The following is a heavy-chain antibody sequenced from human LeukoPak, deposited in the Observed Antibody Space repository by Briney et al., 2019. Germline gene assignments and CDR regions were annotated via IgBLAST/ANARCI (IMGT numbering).Heavy chain of an antibody. CDR3: ARDARTFWSGYYPPNWFDP. Sequence: PGGSLRLSCAASGFTISSYAMHWVRQAPGKGLEWEAVISYDGSNKYYADSVKGRFTISRDNSKNTLYLQMNSLRAEDTAVYYCARDARTFWSGYYPPNWFDPWGQGTLVTVSS. D-gene: IGHD3-3*01. J-gene: IGHJ5*02. V-gene: IGHV3-30*04. CDR2: ISYDGSNK. CDR1: GFTISSYA.